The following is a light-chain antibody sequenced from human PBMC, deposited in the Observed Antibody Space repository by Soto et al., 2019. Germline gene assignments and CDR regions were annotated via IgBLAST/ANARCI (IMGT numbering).Light chain of an antibody. J-gene: IGLJ3*02. CDR1: SSNIGRNY. Sequence: QSVVSQPPSASGTPGQRVTISCSGSSSNIGRNYVYWYQQFPGTALKLLIFKNDQRPSGVPDRFSRSKSGTSASLAISGLRSEDAADYYCATWDASLSAWVFGGGTKLTVL. CDR2: KND. V-gene: IGLV1-47*01. CDR3: ATWDASLSAWV.